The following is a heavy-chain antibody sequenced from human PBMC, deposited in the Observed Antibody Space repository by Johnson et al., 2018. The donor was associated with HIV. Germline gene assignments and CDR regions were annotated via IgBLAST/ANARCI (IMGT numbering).Heavy chain of an antibody. CDR3: ARGADSCIAAALV. CDR2: ISSGDRT. J-gene: IGHJ3*01. Sequence: VLLVESGGGLVQPGESLRLSCAASGFTVSSNYMTWVRQAPGKGLEWVSVISSGDRTYYADSVKGRFTLSRDNAKNSLYLQMNSLRAEDTALYYCARGADSCIAAALVWGQGTMVTVAS. V-gene: IGHV3-66*01. CDR1: GFTVSSNY. D-gene: IGHD6-13*01.